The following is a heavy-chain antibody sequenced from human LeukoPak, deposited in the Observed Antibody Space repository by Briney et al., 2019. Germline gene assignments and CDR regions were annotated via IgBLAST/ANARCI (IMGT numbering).Heavy chain of an antibody. J-gene: IGHJ4*02. Sequence: SETLSLTCTVSGYSISSGYYWAWIRQPPGKGLEWIGSIYYSGSTYYNPSLKSRVTISIDTSKNQFSLKLSSVTAADTAVYYCARGGAATGHFDYWGQGTLVTVSS. CDR1: GYSISSGYY. CDR3: ARGGAATGHFDY. CDR2: IYYSGST. D-gene: IGHD6-13*01. V-gene: IGHV4-38-2*02.